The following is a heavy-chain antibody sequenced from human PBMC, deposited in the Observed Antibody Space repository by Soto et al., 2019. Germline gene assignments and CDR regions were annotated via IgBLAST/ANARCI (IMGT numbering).Heavy chain of an antibody. Sequence: PVKVACKAPGYTFTSYGISWVRQAPGQGLEWMGWINAYNGNTNYAQKLQGRVTMTTDTSTSTAYMELRSLRSDDTAVYYCARVLPPFDPWGQGTLVTVSS. CDR3: ARVLPPFDP. V-gene: IGHV1-18*01. CDR1: GYTFTSYG. CDR2: INAYNGNT. J-gene: IGHJ5*02.